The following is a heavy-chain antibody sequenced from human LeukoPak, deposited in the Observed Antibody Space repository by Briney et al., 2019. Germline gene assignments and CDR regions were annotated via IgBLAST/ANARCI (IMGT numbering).Heavy chain of an antibody. CDR2: IIPIFGTA. J-gene: IGHJ6*03. V-gene: IGHV1-69*13. Sequence: GASVKVSCKASGGTFSSYAISWVRQAPGQGLEWMGGIIPIFGTANYAQKFQGRVTITADESTSTAYMELSSLRSEDTAVYYCARAGDSLANWVNYYYYYMDVWGKGTTVTVSS. CDR3: ARAGDSLANWVNYYYYYMDV. CDR1: GGTFSSYA. D-gene: IGHD7-27*01.